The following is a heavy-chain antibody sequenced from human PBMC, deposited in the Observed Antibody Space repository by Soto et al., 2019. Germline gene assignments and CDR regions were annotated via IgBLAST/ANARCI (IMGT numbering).Heavy chain of an antibody. CDR3: ARDTEINCCGMDV. J-gene: IGHJ6*01. CDR2: ISYDGSNK. CDR1: GFTFSSYA. D-gene: IGHD2-15*01. Sequence: GGSLRLSCAASGFTFSSYAMHWVRQAPGKGLEWVAAISYDGSNKYYADSVKGRFTISRDTSKNTLYLQMNSPRAEDTGVYYCARDTEINCCGMDVWGQGTTGTVSS. V-gene: IGHV3-30-3*01.